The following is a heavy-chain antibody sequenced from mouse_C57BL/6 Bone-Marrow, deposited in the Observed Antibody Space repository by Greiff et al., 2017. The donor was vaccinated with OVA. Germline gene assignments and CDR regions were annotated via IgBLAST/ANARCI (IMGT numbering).Heavy chain of an antibody. V-gene: IGHV1-76*01. J-gene: IGHJ1*03. CDR3: ASPFTTRDV. CDR2: IYPGSGNT. CDR1: GYTFTDYY. D-gene: IGHD1-1*01. Sequence: VQLQQSGAELVRPGASVKLSCKASGYTFTDYYINWVKQRPGQGLAWIARIYPGSGNTYYNEKFKGKATLTAEKSSSTAYMQLSSLTSEDSAVYFCASPFTTRDVWGTGTTVTVSS.